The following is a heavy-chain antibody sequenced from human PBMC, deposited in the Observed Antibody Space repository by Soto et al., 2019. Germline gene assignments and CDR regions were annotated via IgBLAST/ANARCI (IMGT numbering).Heavy chain of an antibody. CDR3: AKGERFAPGSPRSFDI. CDR2: INPNNGNT. J-gene: IGHJ3*02. D-gene: IGHD1-26*01. V-gene: IGHV1-8*01. Sequence: ASVKVSCKASGYTSTSYDINWVRQATGQGLEWMGWINPNNGNTNYAQKFQGRVTMTTDTSMSTAYLELRSLRSDDTAVYYCAKGERFAPGSPRSFDIWGQGTTVTVSS. CDR1: GYTSTSYD.